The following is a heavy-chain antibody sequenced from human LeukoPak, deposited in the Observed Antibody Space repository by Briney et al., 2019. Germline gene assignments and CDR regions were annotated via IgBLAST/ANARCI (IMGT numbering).Heavy chain of an antibody. CDR3: ARVVVGAAGGREFDH. Sequence: ASVKVSCKASGYTFINYDINWVRQATGQGLGWMGWIHPYSGNTGYAQMFQGRVTVTRDTSISTVYMELSDLRSDDTAVYYCARVVVGAAGGREFDHWGQGTLVTVSS. CDR1: GYTFINYD. D-gene: IGHD6-13*01. J-gene: IGHJ4*02. CDR2: IHPYSGNT. V-gene: IGHV1-8*02.